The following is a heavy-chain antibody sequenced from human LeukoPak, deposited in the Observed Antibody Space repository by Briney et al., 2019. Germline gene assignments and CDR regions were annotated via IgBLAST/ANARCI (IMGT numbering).Heavy chain of an antibody. J-gene: IGHJ3*02. CDR2: IYYSGST. CDR3: ARASGGRFLEWLPDAFDI. CDR1: GGSISSGSYY. D-gene: IGHD3-3*01. V-gene: IGHV4-31*03. Sequence: SETLSLTCTVSGGSISSGSYYWGWIRQHPGKGLEWIGYIYYSGSTYYNPSLKSRVTISVDTSKNQFSLKLSSVTAADTAVYYCARASGGRFLEWLPDAFDIWGQGTMVTVSS.